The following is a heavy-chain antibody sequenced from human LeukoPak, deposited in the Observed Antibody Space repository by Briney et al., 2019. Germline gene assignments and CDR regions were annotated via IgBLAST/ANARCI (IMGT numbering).Heavy chain of an antibody. CDR2: ISSSSSYI. V-gene: IGHV3-21*01. CDR3: ASLWWEDAFDI. CDR1: GFTFSSYS. D-gene: IGHD2-21*01. Sequence: GGSLRLSCAASGFTFSSYSINWVRQAPGKGLEWVSSISSSSSYIYYADSVKGRFTISRDNAKNSLYLQMNSLRAEDTAVYYCASLWWEDAFDIWGQGTMVTVSS. J-gene: IGHJ3*02.